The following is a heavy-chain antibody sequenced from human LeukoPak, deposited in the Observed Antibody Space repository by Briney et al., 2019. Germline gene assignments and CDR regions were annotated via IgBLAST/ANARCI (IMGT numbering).Heavy chain of an antibody. CDR3: ARTIPPSITMVRGVTLHFDY. D-gene: IGHD3-10*01. V-gene: IGHV3-21*01. CDR2: ISSSSSYI. J-gene: IGHJ4*02. Sequence: GGSLRLSCAASGFTFSSYSMNWVRQAPGKGLEWVSSISSSSSYIYYADSVKGRFTISRDNAKNSLYLQMNSLRAEDTAVYYCARTIPPSITMVRGVTLHFDYWGQGTLVTVSS. CDR1: GFTFSSYS.